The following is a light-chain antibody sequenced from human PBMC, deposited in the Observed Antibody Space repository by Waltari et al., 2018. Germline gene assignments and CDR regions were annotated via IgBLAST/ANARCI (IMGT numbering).Light chain of an antibody. CDR1: SSDVGGYNY. Sequence: QSALTQPASVSGSPGQSITISCTGTSSDVGGYNYVSWYQQHPGKAPKLMIYEVSNRPSGVSNRFSGSKSGNTASRTLSGLQAEDEADYYCSSYTSSSTVVFGGGTKLTVL. CDR2: EVS. V-gene: IGLV2-14*01. J-gene: IGLJ2*01. CDR3: SSYTSSSTVV.